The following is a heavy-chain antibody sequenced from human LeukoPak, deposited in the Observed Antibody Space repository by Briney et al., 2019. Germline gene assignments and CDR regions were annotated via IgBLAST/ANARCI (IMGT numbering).Heavy chain of an antibody. CDR1: GFTFSSYW. CDR2: INTDGSST. D-gene: IGHD4-17*01. Sequence: GGSLRLSCAASGFTFSSYWMRWVRQAPGKGVGWGSRINTDGSSTIYADSVKGRFTISRDNAKNTLYLQMNSLRAEDTAVYYCARMESTTVDYWGQGTLVTVSS. J-gene: IGHJ4*02. V-gene: IGHV3-74*01. CDR3: ARMESTTVDY.